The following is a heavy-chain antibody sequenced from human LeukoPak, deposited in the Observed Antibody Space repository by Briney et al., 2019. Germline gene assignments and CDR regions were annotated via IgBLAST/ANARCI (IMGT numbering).Heavy chain of an antibody. CDR1: GFTFSSYS. Sequence: GGSLRLSCAASGFTFSSYSMNWVRQAPRKGLEWVSYISSSSSTIYYADSVKGRFTISRDNAKNSLYLQMNSLRAEDTAVYYCARSVVPAALDAFDIWGQGTMVTVSS. D-gene: IGHD2-2*01. CDR2: ISSSSSTI. V-gene: IGHV3-48*01. J-gene: IGHJ3*02. CDR3: ARSVVPAALDAFDI.